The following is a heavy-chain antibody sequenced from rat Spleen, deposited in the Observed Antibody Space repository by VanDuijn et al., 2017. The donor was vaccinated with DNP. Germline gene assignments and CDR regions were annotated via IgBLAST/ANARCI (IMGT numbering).Heavy chain of an antibody. CDR1: GFSFPNYY. CDR3: ARGSSSIYWYFDF. D-gene: IGHD1-2*01. J-gene: IGHJ1*01. CDR2: ISHSDDTT. Sequence: EVRLMESGGGLVQPGRSLKLSCAASGFSFPNYYMAWVRQTPQKGLEWVAIISHSDDTTYYPDSVKGRFTISRDDAKSSLYLQMNSLKSEDTATYYCARGSSSIYWYFDFWGPGTMVTVSS. V-gene: IGHV5-25*01.